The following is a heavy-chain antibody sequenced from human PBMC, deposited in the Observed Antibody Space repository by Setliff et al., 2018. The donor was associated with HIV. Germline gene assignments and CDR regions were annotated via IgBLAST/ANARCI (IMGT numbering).Heavy chain of an antibody. J-gene: IGHJ4*02. CDR1: GFTFKDFA. D-gene: IGHD1-1*01. CDR3: ASARIPTGGTSTSFDY. V-gene: IGHV3-30*03. CDR2: ISYDGSRI. Sequence: PGGSLRLSCVASGFTFKDFAMYWVRQAPGKGLEWVSAISYDGSRIHYADSVKGRFTISRDNSKNTLYLQVNSQRPEDTAVYHCASARIPTGGTSTSFDYWGQGTLVTVSS.